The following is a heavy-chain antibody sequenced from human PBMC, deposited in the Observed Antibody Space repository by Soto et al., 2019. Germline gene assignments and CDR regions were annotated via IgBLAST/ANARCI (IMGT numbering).Heavy chain of an antibody. CDR3: AKEEFYGDYIDY. CDR2: ISYDGSNK. V-gene: IGHV3-30*18. D-gene: IGHD4-17*01. J-gene: IGHJ4*02. Sequence: GGSLRLSCAASGFTFSSYGMHWVRQAPGKGLEWVAVISYDGSNKYYADSVKGRFTISRDNSKNTLYLQMNSLRAEDTAVYYCAKEEFYGDYIDYWGQGTLVTVSS. CDR1: GFTFSSYG.